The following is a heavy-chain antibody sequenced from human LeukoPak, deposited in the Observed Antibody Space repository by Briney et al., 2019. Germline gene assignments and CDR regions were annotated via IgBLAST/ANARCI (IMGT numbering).Heavy chain of an antibody. CDR2: ISSSSSYI. Sequence: PGGSLRLSCAASGFTFDDYGLSWVRQAPGKGLEWVSSISSSSSYIYYADSVKGRFTISRDNAKNSLYLQMNSLRAEDTAVYYCARAAAGLDYWGQGTLVTVSS. D-gene: IGHD6-13*01. J-gene: IGHJ4*02. V-gene: IGHV3-21*01. CDR1: GFTFDDYG. CDR3: ARAAAGLDY.